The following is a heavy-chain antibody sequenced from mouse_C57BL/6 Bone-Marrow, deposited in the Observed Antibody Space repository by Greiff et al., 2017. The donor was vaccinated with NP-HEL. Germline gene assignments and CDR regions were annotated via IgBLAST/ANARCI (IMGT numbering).Heavy chain of an antibody. CDR3: ARCYGSSPGFAY. V-gene: IGHV1-54*01. CDR2: INPGSGGT. CDR1: GYAFTNYL. J-gene: IGHJ3*01. D-gene: IGHD1-1*01. Sequence: QVQLKQSGAELVRPGTSVKVSCKASGYAFTNYLIEWVKQRPGQGLEWIGVINPGSGGTNYNEKFKGKATLTADKSSSTAYMPLSSLTSEDSAVYFCARCYGSSPGFAYWGQGTLVTVSA.